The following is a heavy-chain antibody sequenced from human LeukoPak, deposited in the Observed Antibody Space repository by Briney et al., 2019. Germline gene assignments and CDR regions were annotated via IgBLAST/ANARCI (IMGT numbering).Heavy chain of an antibody. CDR3: ARNPAGTGDY. CDR2: ISSGSEII. Sequence: PGGSLRLSCVASGFTFSTYNMNWVRQAPGKGLEWVSFISSGSEIIYYADSVEGRFTVSRDNDKKSLYLQMNSLRDVDTAVYYCARNPAGTGDYLGQGTLVTVSS. D-gene: IGHD1/OR15-1a*01. J-gene: IGHJ4*02. V-gene: IGHV3-48*02. CDR1: GFTFSTYN.